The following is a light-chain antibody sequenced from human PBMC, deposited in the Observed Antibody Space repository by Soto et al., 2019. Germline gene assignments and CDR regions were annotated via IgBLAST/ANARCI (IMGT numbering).Light chain of an antibody. CDR2: EVS. CDR3: GSYAGSYNLYF. Sequence: QSVLTPPPSASGSPGQSVTISCTGTSSDVGAYNYVSWYQQHPGKAPKLMIYEVSKRPSGVPDRFSGSKSGNTASLTVSGLQAEDEAYYYCGSYAGSYNLYFLGSGTKVTVL. J-gene: IGLJ1*01. CDR1: SSDVGAYNY. V-gene: IGLV2-8*01.